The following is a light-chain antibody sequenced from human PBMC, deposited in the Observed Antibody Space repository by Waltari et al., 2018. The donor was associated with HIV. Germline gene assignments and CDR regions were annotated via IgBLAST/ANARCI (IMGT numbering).Light chain of an antibody. Sequence: DVQMTQSPSSVSASVGDTVTLTCRASQYVSVFLAWFQQKPGQAPKFLIYAATEVQSGVPSRFSGSGSGTEFTLTINSLQPEDFATYYCQQVNSFPHTFGQGTKVEIK. CDR3: QQVNSFPHT. J-gene: IGKJ2*01. CDR2: AAT. V-gene: IGKV1D-12*01. CDR1: QYVSVF.